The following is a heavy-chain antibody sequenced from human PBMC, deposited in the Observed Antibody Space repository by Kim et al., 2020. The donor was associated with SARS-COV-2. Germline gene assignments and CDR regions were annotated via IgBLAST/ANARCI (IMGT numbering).Heavy chain of an antibody. J-gene: IGHJ4*02. Sequence: TKYSQKFQGRVTITRTTSASTAYMELSSLRSEDTAVYYCARLAVVATFDYWGQGTLVTVSS. CDR2: T. V-gene: IGHV1-3*01. CDR3: ARLAVVATFDY. D-gene: IGHD2-2*01.